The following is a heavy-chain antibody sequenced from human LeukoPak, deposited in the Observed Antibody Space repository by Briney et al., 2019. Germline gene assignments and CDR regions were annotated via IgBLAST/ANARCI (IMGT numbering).Heavy chain of an antibody. J-gene: IGHJ4*02. CDR3: AKDRAGYSYGMFDS. Sequence: QPGGSLRLSCVASGFTFSNYAMSWVRQAPGKGLEWVSGIVNSGGSTYYADSVRGRLTISRDNSKKTVYLQMSSLRGDGTAIYYCAKDRAGYSYGMFDSWGQGTLVTVSS. D-gene: IGHD5-18*01. CDR2: IVNSGGST. V-gene: IGHV3-23*01. CDR1: GFTFSNYA.